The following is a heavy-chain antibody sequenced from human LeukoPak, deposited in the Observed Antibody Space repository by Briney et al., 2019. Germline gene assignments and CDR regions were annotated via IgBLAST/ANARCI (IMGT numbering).Heavy chain of an antibody. CDR3: ARGGSMVRGVINWFDP. CDR2: IYHSGST. Sequence: SETLSLTCTVSGYSISSGYYWGWIRPPPGKGLEWIGSIYHSGSTYYNPSLKSRVTISVDTSKNQFSLKLSSVTAADTAVYYCARGGSMVRGVINWFDPWGQGTLVTVSS. D-gene: IGHD3-10*01. J-gene: IGHJ5*02. V-gene: IGHV4-38-2*02. CDR1: GYSISSGYY.